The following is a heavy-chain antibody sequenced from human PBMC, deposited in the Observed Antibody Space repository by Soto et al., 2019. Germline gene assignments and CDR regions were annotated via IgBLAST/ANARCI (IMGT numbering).Heavy chain of an antibody. D-gene: IGHD1-1*01. V-gene: IGHV4-61*01. CDR2: IYATGTT. CDR3: VRDGTKTLRDWFDP. J-gene: IGHJ5*02. Sequence: SETLSLTCTVSGGSVSSGSYYWSWIRQPPGKGLEWIGRIYATGTTDYNPSLKSRVMMSVDTSKKQFSLKLRSVTAADTAVYYCVRDGTKTLRDWFDPWGQGISVTVLL. CDR1: GGSVSSGSYY.